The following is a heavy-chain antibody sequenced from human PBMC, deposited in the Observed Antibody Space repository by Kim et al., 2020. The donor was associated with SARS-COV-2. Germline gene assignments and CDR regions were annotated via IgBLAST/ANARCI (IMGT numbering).Heavy chain of an antibody. CDR3: ARRGVIEPADLNWFDP. CDR1: GGSISSGGYY. D-gene: IGHD3-10*01. V-gene: IGHV4-31*03. Sequence: SETLSLTCTVSGGSISSGGYYWSWIHQHPGKGLEWIGYIYYSGSTYYNPSLKSRVTISVDTSKNQFSLKLSSVTAADTAVYYCARRGVIEPADLNWFDPWGQGTLVTVSS. CDR2: IYYSGST. J-gene: IGHJ5*02.